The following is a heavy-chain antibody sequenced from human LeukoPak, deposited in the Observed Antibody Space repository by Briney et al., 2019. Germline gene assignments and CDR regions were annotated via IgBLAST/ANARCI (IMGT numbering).Heavy chain of an antibody. J-gene: IGHJ5*02. CDR1: GGSFSGYY. CDR3: ARGGLGYCSSTSCFNWFDP. V-gene: IGHV4-34*01. D-gene: IGHD2-2*01. Sequence: PSETLSLTCAVYGGSFSGYYWSWSRQPPGKGLDWMGEINHSGSTNYNPSLKSRVAISVDTSKNQFSLKLSSVTAADTAVYYCARGGLGYCSSTSCFNWFDPWGQGTLVTVSS. CDR2: INHSGST.